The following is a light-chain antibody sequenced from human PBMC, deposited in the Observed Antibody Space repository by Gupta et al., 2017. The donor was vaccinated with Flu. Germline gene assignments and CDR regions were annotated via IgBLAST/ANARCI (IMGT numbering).Light chain of an antibody. V-gene: IGKV3-20*01. CDR2: GAS. CDR3: QQFGGTSPWT. J-gene: IGKJ1*01. Sequence: IVLPQSPGSLSLSQGERATLSCRASQTVSRRYLAWYQQKPGQAPRLLIDGASTRATGIPDRFIGSGSGTDCTLTISRLEAEDLSLYDWQQFGGTSPWTFGHGTKVEI. CDR1: QTVSRRY.